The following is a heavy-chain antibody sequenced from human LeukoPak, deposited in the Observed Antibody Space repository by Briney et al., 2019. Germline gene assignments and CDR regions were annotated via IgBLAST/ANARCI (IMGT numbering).Heavy chain of an antibody. J-gene: IGHJ4*02. CDR2: IKSKGDGGTT. Sequence: GGSLRLSCAASGFTYTNAWMSWVRQAPGKGLECVGHIKSKGDGGTTEYAATVKGRFTISRDDSKNTLDLQMNNLKVEDTAIYYCTTDEWSWGQGTLVTVSS. D-gene: IGHD2-8*01. CDR3: TTDEWS. CDR1: GFTYTNAW. V-gene: IGHV3-15*01.